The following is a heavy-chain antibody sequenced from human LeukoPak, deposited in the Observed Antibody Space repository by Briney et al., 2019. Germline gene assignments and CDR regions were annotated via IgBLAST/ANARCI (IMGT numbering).Heavy chain of an antibody. CDR1: GFTFDDYG. Sequence: GGSLRLSCAASGFTFDDYGIHWVRQAPGKGLEWVSGINWNGGSTSYADSVKGRFTISRDNAKNSLYLQMNNLRAEDTAVYYCARDLSFGAPYNWFDPWGQGTLVTVSS. D-gene: IGHD3-10*01. CDR2: INWNGGST. CDR3: ARDLSFGAPYNWFDP. V-gene: IGHV3-20*04. J-gene: IGHJ5*02.